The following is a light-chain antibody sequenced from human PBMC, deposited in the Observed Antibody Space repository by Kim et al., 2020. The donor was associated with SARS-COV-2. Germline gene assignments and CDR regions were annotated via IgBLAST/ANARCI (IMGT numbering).Light chain of an antibody. CDR3: QQSSRWLLT. CDR1: QSINYY. Sequence: EVVLTQSPATLSVSPGDRATLSCRASQSINYYLGWYQQKPGQAPRLLISDASNRATGIPVRFSGSGSGTDFTLTITSLEPEDFAVYYCQQSSRWLLTFGGVTKVDIK. J-gene: IGKJ4*01. V-gene: IGKV3-11*01. CDR2: DAS.